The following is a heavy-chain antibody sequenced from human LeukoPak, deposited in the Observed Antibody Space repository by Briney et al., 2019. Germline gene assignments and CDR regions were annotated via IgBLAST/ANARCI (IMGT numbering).Heavy chain of an antibody. CDR3: ARTMYYYESGGYRDYFDS. CDR1: GGSISGRSYY. J-gene: IGHJ4*02. V-gene: IGHV4-61*02. D-gene: IGHD3-22*01. CDR2: IYISGTT. Sequence: SETLSLTCTVSGGSISGRSYYWHWIRQPAGKGLERIGRIYISGTTNYNPSLKSRVTISADTSKNQFSLRLSSVTAADTAVYYCARTMYYYESGGYRDYFDSWGQGTLVTVSS.